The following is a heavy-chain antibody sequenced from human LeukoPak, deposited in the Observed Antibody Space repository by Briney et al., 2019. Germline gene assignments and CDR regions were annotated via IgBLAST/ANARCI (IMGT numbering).Heavy chain of an antibody. Sequence: ASVRVSCKASGYTFADYYMHWVRQAPGQGLDWMGWMNPKIGGTNNVEKFEGRVTMTRDTSMNTAYMELSSLTSDDTAVYYCARDPKSSIAAAGTSEFDPWGQGTLVTVSS. V-gene: IGHV1-2*02. CDR1: GYTFADYY. D-gene: IGHD6-13*01. J-gene: IGHJ5*02. CDR2: MNPKIGGT. CDR3: ARDPKSSIAAAGTSEFDP.